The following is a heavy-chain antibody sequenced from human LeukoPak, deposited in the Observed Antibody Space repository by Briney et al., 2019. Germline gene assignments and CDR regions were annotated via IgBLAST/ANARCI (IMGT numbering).Heavy chain of an antibody. J-gene: IGHJ4*02. CDR2: IYYSGST. CDR1: GGSISSYY. Sequence: SETLSLTCTVSGGSISSYYWSWIRQPPGKGLEWIGYIYYSGSTNYNPSLKSRVTISVDTSKNQFSVKLSSVTAADTAVYYCARSATTFDYWGQGTLVTVSS. D-gene: IGHD4-17*01. V-gene: IGHV4-59*01. CDR3: ARSATTFDY.